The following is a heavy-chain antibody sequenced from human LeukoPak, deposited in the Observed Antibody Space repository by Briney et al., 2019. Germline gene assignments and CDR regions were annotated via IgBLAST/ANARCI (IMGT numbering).Heavy chain of an antibody. J-gene: IGHJ6*02. V-gene: IGHV3-48*04. D-gene: IGHD6-19*01. CDR3: ARDKAVAETGSGMDV. CDR2: ISSSSSTI. CDR1: GFTFSSYS. Sequence: GGSLRLSCAASGFTFSSYSMNWVRQAPGKGLEWVSYISSSSSTIYYADSVKGRFTISRDNAKNSLYLQMNSLRAEDTAVYYCARDKAVAETGSGMDVWGQGTTVTVSS.